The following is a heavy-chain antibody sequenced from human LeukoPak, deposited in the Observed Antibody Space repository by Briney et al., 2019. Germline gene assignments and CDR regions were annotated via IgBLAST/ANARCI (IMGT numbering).Heavy chain of an antibody. J-gene: IGHJ4*02. CDR3: VVSFDY. Sequence: PGGSLRLSCVASGFTFSNRWMSWVRQAPGKGLEWVSYISSGSSILYYADSVKGRFTISRDNAKNSLYLQMNSLRAEDTAVYYCVVSFDYWGQGTLVTVSS. V-gene: IGHV3-48*01. D-gene: IGHD2-8*01. CDR1: GFTFSNRW. CDR2: ISSGSSIL.